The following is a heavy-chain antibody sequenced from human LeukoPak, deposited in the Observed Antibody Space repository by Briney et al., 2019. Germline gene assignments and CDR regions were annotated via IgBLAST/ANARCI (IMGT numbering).Heavy chain of an antibody. V-gene: IGHV3-23*01. D-gene: IGHD2-21*02. CDR1: GFIFSNYG. CDR2: ISGSGSST. J-gene: IGHJ4*02. CDR3: AKETYCGGDCGYFDY. Sequence: PGGSLRLACATSGFIFSNYGMSWVRQAPGKGLEWVSAISGSGSSTYYADSVKGRFTICRDNSKNTLYLQMNSLRAEDTAVYYCAKETYCGGDCGYFDYWGQGTLVTVSS.